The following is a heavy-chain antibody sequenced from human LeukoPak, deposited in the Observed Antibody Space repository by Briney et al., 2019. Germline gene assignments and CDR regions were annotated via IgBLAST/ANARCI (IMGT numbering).Heavy chain of an antibody. D-gene: IGHD2-15*01. Sequence: GGYLRLSCAASGFTFSSYAMNWVRQAPGKGLEWVSAICSNDNNTYYANSVKGRFTISRDNSKNTLSLQLNSLRAEDTAVYYCAKGTSSSCYSAPNYWGQGTLVTVSS. CDR1: GFTFSSYA. J-gene: IGHJ4*02. CDR2: ICSNDNNT. CDR3: AKGTSSSCYSAPNY. V-gene: IGHV3-23*01.